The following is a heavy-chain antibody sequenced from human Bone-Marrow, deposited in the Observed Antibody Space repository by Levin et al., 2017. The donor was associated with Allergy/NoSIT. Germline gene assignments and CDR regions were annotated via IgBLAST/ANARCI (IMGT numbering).Heavy chain of an antibody. CDR3: AREFTDAYGDAVDI. Sequence: GGSLRLSCAASGFTVSNKYITWVRQPPGKGLECVSITYTGGTTYYGDSVRGRFTVSRDKSENTLYLQMNNLKPDDSAVYYCAREFTDAYGDAVDIWGQGTVVTVSS. J-gene: IGHJ3*02. D-gene: IGHD5-24*01. V-gene: IGHV3-53*01. CDR2: TYTGGTT. CDR1: GFTVSNKY.